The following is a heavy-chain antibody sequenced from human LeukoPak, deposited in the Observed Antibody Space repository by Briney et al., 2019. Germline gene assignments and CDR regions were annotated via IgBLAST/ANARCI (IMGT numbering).Heavy chain of an antibody. V-gene: IGHV3-23*01. D-gene: IGHD3-10*01. CDR3: AKDGGYYGSGRGRYYFDY. Sequence: GGSLRLSCAASGFTFNNYAMSWVRQAPGKGLEWVLAISGSGGSTYYADSVKGRFTISRDNSKNTLYLQMNSLRAEDTAVYYCAKDGGYYGSGRGRYYFDYWGQGTLVTVSS. CDR1: GFTFNNYA. J-gene: IGHJ4*02. CDR2: ISGSGGST.